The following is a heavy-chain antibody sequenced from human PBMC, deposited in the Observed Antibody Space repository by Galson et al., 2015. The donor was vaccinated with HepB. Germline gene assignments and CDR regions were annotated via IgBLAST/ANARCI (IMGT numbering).Heavy chain of an antibody. V-gene: IGHV3-15*07. J-gene: IGHJ3*02. Sequence: SLRLSCAASGFTFSNAWMNWVRQAPGKGLEWVGRIKSKTDGGTTDYAAPVKGRFTISRDDSKNTLYLQMNSLKTEDTAVYYCTTDRGVVVPAAMMMGVVAARFDAFDIWGQGTMVTVSS. CDR3: TTDRGVVVPAAMMMGVVAARFDAFDI. CDR2: IKSKTDGGTT. CDR1: GFTFSNAW. D-gene: IGHD2-2*01.